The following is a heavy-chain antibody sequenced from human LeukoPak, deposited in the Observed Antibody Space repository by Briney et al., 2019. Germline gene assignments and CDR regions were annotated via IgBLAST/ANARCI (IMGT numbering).Heavy chain of an antibody. CDR3: ARDGDRGIAVAGTDGYYYYYMDV. CDR1: GYTFTGYY. J-gene: IGHJ6*03. CDR2: INPKSGGT. V-gene: IGHV1-2*02. Sequence: ASVKVSCKASGYTFTGYYMHWVRQAPGQGLEWMGWINPKSGGTNYAQKFQGRVTMTRDTSISTAYMELSRLRSDDTAVYYCARDGDRGIAVAGTDGYYYYYMDVWGKGTTVTVSS. D-gene: IGHD6-19*01.